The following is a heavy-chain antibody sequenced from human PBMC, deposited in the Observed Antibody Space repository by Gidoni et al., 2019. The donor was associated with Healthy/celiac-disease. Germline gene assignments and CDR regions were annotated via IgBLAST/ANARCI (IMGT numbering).Heavy chain of an antibody. CDR3: ARSSSSSGNFDY. J-gene: IGHJ4*02. CDR1: GGSISSYY. D-gene: IGHD6-6*01. CDR2: IYYSGST. V-gene: IGHV4-59*08. Sequence: QVQLQESRPGLVKPSETLSLTSTVSGGSISSYYWRWIRQHPGKGREWIGDIYYSGSTNDNPALKSRVTISVDTSKNQFSLKLSSVTAADTAVYYCARSSSSSGNFDYWGQGTLVTVSS.